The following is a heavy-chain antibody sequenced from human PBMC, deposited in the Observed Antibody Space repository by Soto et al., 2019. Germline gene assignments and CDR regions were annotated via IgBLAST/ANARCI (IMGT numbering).Heavy chain of an antibody. J-gene: IGHJ6*02. V-gene: IGHV4-59*01. D-gene: IGHD6-13*01. CDR2: IYYSGST. CDR1: GGSISSYY. CDR3: ASSNIAAAGFYYYGMDV. Sequence: PSETLSLTCTVSGGSISSYYWSWIRQPPGKGLEWTGYIYYSGSTNYNPSLKSRVTISVDTSKNQFSLKLSSVTAADTAVYYCASSNIAAAGFYYYGMDVWGRGTTVT.